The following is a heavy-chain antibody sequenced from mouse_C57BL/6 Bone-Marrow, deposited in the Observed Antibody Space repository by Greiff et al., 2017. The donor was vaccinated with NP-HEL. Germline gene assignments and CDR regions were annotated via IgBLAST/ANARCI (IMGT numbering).Heavy chain of an antibody. CDR1: GYTFTSYW. CDR2: IYPGSGST. Sequence: QVKLQQPGAELVKPGASVKMSCKASGYTFTSYWITWVKQRPGQGLEWIGDIYPGSGSTKYNEKLKSKATLTVDTSSSTAYMQLSSLTSEDSAVYYCARSPWLLHYYAMDYWGQGTSVTVSS. V-gene: IGHV1-55*01. D-gene: IGHD2-3*01. CDR3: ARSPWLLHYYAMDY. J-gene: IGHJ4*01.